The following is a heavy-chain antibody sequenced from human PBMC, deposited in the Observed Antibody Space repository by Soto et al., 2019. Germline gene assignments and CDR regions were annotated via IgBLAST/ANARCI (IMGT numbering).Heavy chain of an antibody. CDR2: ISYDGSNK. J-gene: IGHJ4*02. D-gene: IGHD6-6*01. V-gene: IGHV3-30*18. CDR3: AKEGGYSSSTARFDY. Sequence: PGGSLRLSCAASGFTFSSYVMHWVRQAPGKGLEWVAVISYDGSNKYYADSVKGRFTISRDNSKNMLYLQMNSLRAEDTAVYYCAKEGGYSSSTARFDYWGRGTLVTVSS. CDR1: GFTFSSYV.